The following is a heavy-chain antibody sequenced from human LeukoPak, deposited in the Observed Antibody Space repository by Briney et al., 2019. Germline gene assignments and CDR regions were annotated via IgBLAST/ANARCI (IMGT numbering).Heavy chain of an antibody. CDR2: ISYDGSNK. D-gene: IGHD3-9*01. V-gene: IGHV3-30*03. CDR3: ATTPPYYGDILTGPPAFDP. J-gene: IGHJ5*02. CDR1: GFTFSSYG. Sequence: GRSLRLSCAASGFTFSSYGMHWVRQAPGKGLEWVAVISYDGSNKYYADSVKGRFTISRDNSKNTLYLQMNSLRAEDTAVYYCATTPPYYGDILTGPPAFDPWGQGTLVTVSS.